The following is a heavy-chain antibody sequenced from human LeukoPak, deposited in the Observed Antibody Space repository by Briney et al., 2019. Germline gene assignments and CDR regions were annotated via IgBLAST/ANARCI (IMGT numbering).Heavy chain of an antibody. Sequence: GGSLRLSCAASGVTFSSYAMSWVRQAPGQGLEWVSAISGSGGSKYYADSVKGRFTISRDNSKNTLYLQMNSLRAEDTAVYYCAKDPPRDGGYPSNYSDYWGQGTLVTVSS. CDR3: AKDPPRDGGYPSNYSDY. D-gene: IGHD5-12*01. CDR1: GVTFSSYA. CDR2: ISGSGGSK. J-gene: IGHJ4*02. V-gene: IGHV3-23*01.